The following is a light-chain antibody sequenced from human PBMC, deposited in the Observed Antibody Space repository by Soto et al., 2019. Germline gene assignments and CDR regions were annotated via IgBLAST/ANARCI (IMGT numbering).Light chain of an antibody. J-gene: IGKJ4*01. CDR2: DAS. Sequence: EIVLTQSPATLSLSPGERATLSCRASQTVSRYLAWYQQKPGQAPRLLINDASNRATSVPARFSGSGSGTDFTLTISTLEPEDFAVYYCQQCGSWPLTFGGGTKVEIK. CDR1: QTVSRY. V-gene: IGKV3-11*01. CDR3: QQCGSWPLT.